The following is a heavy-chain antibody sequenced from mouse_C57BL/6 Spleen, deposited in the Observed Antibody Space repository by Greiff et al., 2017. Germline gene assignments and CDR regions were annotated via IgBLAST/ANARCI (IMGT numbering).Heavy chain of an antibody. D-gene: IGHD2-3*01. V-gene: IGHV1-26*01. Sequence: VQLQQSGPELVKPGASVKISCKASGYTFTDYYMNWVKQSHGKSLEWIGDINPNNGGTSYNQKFKGKATLTVDKSSSTAYMELRSLTSEDSAVYYCARYDGYYGDYWGQGTTLTVSS. CDR2: INPNNGGT. J-gene: IGHJ2*01. CDR3: ARYDGYYGDY. CDR1: GYTFTDYY.